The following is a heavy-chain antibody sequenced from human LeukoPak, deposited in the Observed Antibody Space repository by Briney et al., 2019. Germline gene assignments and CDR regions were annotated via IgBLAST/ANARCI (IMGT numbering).Heavy chain of an antibody. Sequence: GESLQISCKGSGYSFTSYWIGWVRQMPGKGLEWMGIIYPGDSDTRYSPSFQGQVTISADKSISTAYLQWSSLKASDTAMYYCARLGGGITIFGVVISPFDIWGQGTMVTVSS. CDR3: ARLGGGITIFGVVISPFDI. CDR2: IYPGDSDT. J-gene: IGHJ3*02. V-gene: IGHV5-51*01. D-gene: IGHD3-3*01. CDR1: GYSFTSYW.